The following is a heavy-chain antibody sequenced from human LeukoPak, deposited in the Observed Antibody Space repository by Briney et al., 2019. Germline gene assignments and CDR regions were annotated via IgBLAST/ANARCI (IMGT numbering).Heavy chain of an antibody. CDR2: IFYSGNT. Sequence: SETLSLICTVSGGSINNSYWNWIRQPPGKGLEWMGYIFYSGNTNYNPSLKSRVTISVDTSKNQFSLKLISVTAADTAMYYCARDSPYYDYLWGSYRDVADAFDIWGQGTMVTVSS. CDR3: ARDSPYYDYLWGSYRDVADAFDI. D-gene: IGHD3-16*02. J-gene: IGHJ3*02. V-gene: IGHV4-59*01. CDR1: GGSINNSY.